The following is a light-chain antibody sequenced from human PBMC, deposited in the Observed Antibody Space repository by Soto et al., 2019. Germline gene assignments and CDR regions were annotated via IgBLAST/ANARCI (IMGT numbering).Light chain of an antibody. CDR2: DVT. CDR1: SSDVGAYTD. Sequence: QSALTQPPSASGSPGQSVTISCTGTSSDVGAYTDVSWYQQHPGKAHNLMIYDVTKRPSGVPHRFSGSKSGNTASLTVSGRQAEEDADYYCTSYAGRSIWVFGGGTKLTVL. J-gene: IGLJ3*02. V-gene: IGLV2-8*01. CDR3: TSYAGRSIWV.